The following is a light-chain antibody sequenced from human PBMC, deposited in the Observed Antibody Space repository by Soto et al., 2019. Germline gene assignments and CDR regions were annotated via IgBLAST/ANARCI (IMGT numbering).Light chain of an antibody. J-gene: IGKJ4*01. Sequence: DIQMTQSPSSLSASVGDRVTITCQASQDISNYLNWYQQKPGKAPKLLIYDASNLETGVPSRFNGSGSGTDFTFTISSLQPEDIATYYCQQYDNLPPILTFGGGTKVEIK. CDR1: QDISNY. CDR2: DAS. V-gene: IGKV1-33*01. CDR3: QQYDNLPPILT.